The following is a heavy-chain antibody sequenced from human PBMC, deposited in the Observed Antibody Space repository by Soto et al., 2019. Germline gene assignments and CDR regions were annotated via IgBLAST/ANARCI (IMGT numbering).Heavy chain of an antibody. Sequence: QVQLVQSGAEVKKPGASVKVSRKVSGYTLTELSMHWVRQAPGKGLEWMGGFDPEDGETIYAQKFQGRVTMTEDTSTDTAYMELSSLRSEDTAVYYCATFKWELLRGNLRYYYGMDVWGQGTTVTVSS. J-gene: IGHJ6*02. CDR1: GYTLTELS. CDR3: ATFKWELLRGNLRYYYGMDV. D-gene: IGHD1-26*01. CDR2: FDPEDGET. V-gene: IGHV1-24*01.